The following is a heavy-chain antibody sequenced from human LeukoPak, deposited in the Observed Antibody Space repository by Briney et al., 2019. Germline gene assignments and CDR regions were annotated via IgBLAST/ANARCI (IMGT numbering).Heavy chain of an antibody. CDR1: GYTLTELS. CDR3: ATRERRGRPFHY. CDR2: FDPEDGET. J-gene: IGHJ4*02. D-gene: IGHD1-26*01. Sequence: GASVKVSCKVSGYTLTELSMHWVRQAPGKGLEWMGGFDPEDGETIYAQKFQGRVTMTEDTSTDTAYMELSSLRSEDTAVYYCATRERRGRPFHYWGQGTLVTVSS. V-gene: IGHV1-24*01.